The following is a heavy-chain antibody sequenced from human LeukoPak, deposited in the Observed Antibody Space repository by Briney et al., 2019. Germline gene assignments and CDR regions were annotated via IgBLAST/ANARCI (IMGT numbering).Heavy chain of an antibody. J-gene: IGHJ4*02. D-gene: IGHD3-22*01. CDR3: ARENPSGYYNRPIDY. CDR1: GGSISSGGYY. Sequence: PSQTLSLTCTVSGGSISSGGYYWSWIRQHPGKGLEWIGYIYYSGSTYYNPSLKSRVTISVDTSKNQFSLKLSSVTAADTAIYYCARENPSGYYNRPIDYWGQGTLVTVSS. V-gene: IGHV4-31*03. CDR2: IYYSGST.